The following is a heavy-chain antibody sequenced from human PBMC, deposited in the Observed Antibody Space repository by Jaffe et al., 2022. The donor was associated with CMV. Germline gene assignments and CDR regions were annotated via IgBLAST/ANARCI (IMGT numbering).Heavy chain of an antibody. CDR3: ARERWLQFRFDY. V-gene: IGHV3-48*03. D-gene: IGHD5-12*01. Sequence: EVQLVESGGGLVQPGGSLRLSCAASGFTFSSYEMNWVRQAPGKGLEWVSYISSSGSTIYYADSVKGRFTISRDNAKNSLYLQMNSLRAEDTAVYYCARERWLQFRFDYWGQGTLVTVSS. J-gene: IGHJ4*02. CDR1: GFTFSSYE. CDR2: ISSSGSTI.